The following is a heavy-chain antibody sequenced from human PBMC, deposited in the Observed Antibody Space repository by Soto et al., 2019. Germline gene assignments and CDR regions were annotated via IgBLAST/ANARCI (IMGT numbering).Heavy chain of an antibody. V-gene: IGHV4-4*02. J-gene: IGHJ6*02. CDR3: ARQPYSYYAIDV. CDR1: GGSISSTNW. CDR2: IHHSGST. Sequence: QVQLQESGPGLVKPSGTLSLTCAVSGGSISSTNWWSWVRQPPGKGLEWIGEIHHSGSTNYNPSLNSRVTISIDKSKNQFSLKLSSVTAADTAVYYCARQPYSYYAIDVWGQGTTVTVSS.